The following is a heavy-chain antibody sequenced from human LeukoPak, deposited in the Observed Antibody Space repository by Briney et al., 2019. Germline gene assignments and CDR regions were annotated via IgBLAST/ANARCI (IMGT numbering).Heavy chain of an antibody. CDR1: GFTFSSYG. J-gene: IGHJ4*02. CDR2: IGAGVTGK. V-gene: IGHV3-23*01. Sequence: GGSLRLSCAASGFTFSSYGMHWVRQAPGKGLEWISSIGAGVTGKYYAASVRGRFTISKDNSKKTVFLQMNSLRAEDTALYYCAKSIDSGGYPLGDSWGQGTLVIVSS. D-gene: IGHD3-22*01. CDR3: AKSIDSGGYPLGDS.